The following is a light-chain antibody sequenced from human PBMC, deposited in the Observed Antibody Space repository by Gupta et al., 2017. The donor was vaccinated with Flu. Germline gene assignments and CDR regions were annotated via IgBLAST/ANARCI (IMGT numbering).Light chain of an antibody. CDR2: EGS. CDR3: CSYAGSSTWV. CDR1: SSDVGSYNL. J-gene: IGLJ3*02. V-gene: IGLV2-23*01. Sequence: QSALTQPASVSVSPGQSITISCTGTSSDVGSYNLVSWYQHHTGKAPKLMIYEGSKRPSGVSNRFSGSKSGNTASLTISGLQAEDEADYYCCSYAGSSTWVFGGGTKLTVL.